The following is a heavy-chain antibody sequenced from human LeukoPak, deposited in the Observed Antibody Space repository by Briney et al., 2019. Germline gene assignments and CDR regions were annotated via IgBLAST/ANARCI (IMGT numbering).Heavy chain of an antibody. CDR3: ARGIDSSGYYGADWFDP. CDR2: IIPIFGTA. J-gene: IGHJ5*02. V-gene: IGHV1-69*13. Sequence: ASVKVSCKASGGTFSSYAISWVRQAPGQGLEWMGGIIPIFGTANYAQKFQGRVTITADESTSTAYMELSSLRSEDTAVYYCARGIDSSGYYGADWFDPWGQGTLVTVSS. CDR1: GGTFSSYA. D-gene: IGHD3-22*01.